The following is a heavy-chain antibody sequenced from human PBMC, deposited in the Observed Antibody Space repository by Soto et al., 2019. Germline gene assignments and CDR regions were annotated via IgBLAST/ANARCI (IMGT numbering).Heavy chain of an antibody. J-gene: IGHJ6*03. V-gene: IGHV4-39*07. Sequence: SETLSLTCTVPGGSISRSSYYWGWIRQPPGKGLKWIGRIYNSGSTYYNPSLKSRVTISVDTSKNQFSLKLSSVTAADTAVYYCARGGGIYYYYYMDVWGKGTTVTVSS. D-gene: IGHD6-25*01. CDR3: ARGGGIYYYYYMDV. CDR2: IYNSGST. CDR1: GGSISRSSYY.